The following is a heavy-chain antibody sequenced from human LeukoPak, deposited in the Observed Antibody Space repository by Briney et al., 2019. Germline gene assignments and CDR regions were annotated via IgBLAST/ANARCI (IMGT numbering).Heavy chain of an antibody. CDR3: AITHDYGDPHFDY. CDR1: GYTFTSYD. V-gene: IGHV1-8*02. Sequence: ASVKVSCKASGYTFTSYDINWVRQATGQGLEWMGWMNPNSGNTGYAQKFQGRVTMTRNTSISTAYMELSSLRSEGTAVYYCAITHDYGDPHFDYWGQGTLVTVSS. D-gene: IGHD4-17*01. CDR2: MNPNSGNT. J-gene: IGHJ4*02.